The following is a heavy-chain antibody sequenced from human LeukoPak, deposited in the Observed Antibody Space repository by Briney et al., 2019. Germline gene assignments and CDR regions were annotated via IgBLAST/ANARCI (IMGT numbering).Heavy chain of an antibody. CDR2: IIPILGIA. J-gene: IGHJ4*02. Sequence: ASVKVSCKASGGTFSSYAISWVRQAPGQGLEWMGRIIPILGIANYAQKFQGRVTITADKSTSTAYMELSSPRSEDTAVYYCARGGIQLLGLFDYWGQGTLVTVSS. CDR3: ARGGIQLLGLFDY. CDR1: GGTFSSYA. D-gene: IGHD5-18*01. V-gene: IGHV1-69*04.